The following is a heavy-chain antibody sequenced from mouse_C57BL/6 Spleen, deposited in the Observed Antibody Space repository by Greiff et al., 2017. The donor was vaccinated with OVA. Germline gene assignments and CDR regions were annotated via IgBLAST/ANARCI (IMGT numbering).Heavy chain of an antibody. CDR3: ARGDYDYEGFAY. CDR2: INPNNGGT. D-gene: IGHD2-4*01. Sequence: VQLQQSGPELVKPGASVKISCKASGYTFTDYYMNWVQQSHGKSLEWIGDINPNNGGTSYNQKFKGKATLTVDKSSSTAYMGLRSLTSDDSAVYYCARGDYDYEGFAYWGQGTLVTVSA. CDR1: GYTFTDYY. V-gene: IGHV1-26*01. J-gene: IGHJ3*01.